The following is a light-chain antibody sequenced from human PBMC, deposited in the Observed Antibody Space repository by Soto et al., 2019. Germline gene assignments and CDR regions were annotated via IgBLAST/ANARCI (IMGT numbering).Light chain of an antibody. CDR2: AAS. J-gene: IGKJ5*01. Sequence: DIQMTQPPSSLSASIGDGVTITCPASQSINTYLNWYQQKPGKAPKLLISAASNLQSGVPSRFRGSGSGTDFTLTISSLQTEDFATYYCQQSFSTLLITFGQGTRLEIK. CDR1: QSINTY. CDR3: QQSFSTLLIT. V-gene: IGKV1-39*01.